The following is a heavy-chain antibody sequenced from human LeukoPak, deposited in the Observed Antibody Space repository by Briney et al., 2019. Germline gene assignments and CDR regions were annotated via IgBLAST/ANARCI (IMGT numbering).Heavy chain of an antibody. CDR1: GGSISSSSYY. Sequence: SETLSLTCTVSGGSISSSSYYWGWIRQPPGKGLEWIGSIYYSGSTYYNPSLKSRVTISVDTSKNQISLKLSSVTAADTAVYYCARLRYYDSSGSPEFDYWGQGTLVTVSS. V-gene: IGHV4-39*01. CDR3: ARLRYYDSSGSPEFDY. CDR2: IYYSGST. J-gene: IGHJ4*02. D-gene: IGHD3-22*01.